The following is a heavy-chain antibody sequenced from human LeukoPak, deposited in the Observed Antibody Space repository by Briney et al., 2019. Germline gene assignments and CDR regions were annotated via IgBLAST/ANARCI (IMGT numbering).Heavy chain of an antibody. CDR1: GFTVSSNY. CDR3: ASPGLVWFGELPLDY. V-gene: IGHV3-66*01. J-gene: IGHJ4*02. CDR2: IYSGGST. D-gene: IGHD3-10*01. Sequence: PGGSLKLSCAASGFTVSSNYMSWVRQAPGKGLEWDSVIYSGGSTYYADSVKGRFTISRDNSKNTLYLQMNSLRAEDTAVYYCASPGLVWFGELPLDYWGQGTLVTVSS.